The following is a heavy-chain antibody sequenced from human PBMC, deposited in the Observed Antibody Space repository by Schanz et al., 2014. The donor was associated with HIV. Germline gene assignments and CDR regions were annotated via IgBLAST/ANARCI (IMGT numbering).Heavy chain of an antibody. Sequence: QVQLVESGGCVVQPGKSLRLSCAGSGFIFRDYALHWVRQAPGKGLEWVAVISYDRSHKYYADSVQGRFTISRDNAKNSLLLQMASLRDEDTAVYYFARDPSGNYYRYHFDYWGQGSLVTVSS. J-gene: IGHJ4*02. CDR2: ISYDRSHK. V-gene: IGHV3-30*04. CDR3: ARDPSGNYYRYHFDY. D-gene: IGHD1-26*01. CDR1: GFIFRDYA.